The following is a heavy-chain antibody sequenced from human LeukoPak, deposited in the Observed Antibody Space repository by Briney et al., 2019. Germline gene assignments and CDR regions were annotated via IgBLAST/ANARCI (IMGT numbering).Heavy chain of an antibody. CDR3: ARGTQYYDIMTGSYFYFMDV. Sequence: SQTLSLTCVISGDSVSSDSATWTWIRQSPSRGLEWLGRTYYRSKWFNGYATSVKGRISIKPVTSKNQFSLQMNSVISEDTAVYYCARGTQYYDIMTGSYFYFMDVWGQGTTVTVSS. V-gene: IGHV6-1*01. CDR2: TYYRSKWFN. CDR1: GDSVSSDSAT. J-gene: IGHJ6*03. D-gene: IGHD3-9*01.